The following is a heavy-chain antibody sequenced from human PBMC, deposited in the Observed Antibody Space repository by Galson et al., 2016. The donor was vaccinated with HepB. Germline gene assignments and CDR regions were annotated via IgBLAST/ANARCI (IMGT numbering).Heavy chain of an antibody. CDR3: ARHVGVPVTRGFDY. Sequence: SETLSLTCAVSGGSISSGNWWSWVRQPPGKGLEWIGKIYHSGTANYNPSLESRGTMSLDRSKNQISLKVTSVTAADTAVYYCARHVGVPVTRGFDYWGQGTLVTVSS. CDR2: IYHSGTA. V-gene: IGHV4-4*02. J-gene: IGHJ4*02. D-gene: IGHD2-2*01. CDR1: GGSISSGNW.